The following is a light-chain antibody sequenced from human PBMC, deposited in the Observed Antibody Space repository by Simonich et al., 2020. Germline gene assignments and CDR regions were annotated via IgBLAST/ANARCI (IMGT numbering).Light chain of an antibody. CDR3: SSYTSSSTRV. V-gene: IGLV2-14*03. CDR2: DVS. J-gene: IGLJ3*02. Sequence: QYALTQPASVSGSPGPSITLYCTGTSSDVGGYNYVSWYQQHPGKAPKLMIYDVSNRPSWVSNRFSGSKSGNTASLTISGLQAEDEADYYCSSYTSSSTRVFGGGTKLTVL. CDR1: SSDVGGYNY.